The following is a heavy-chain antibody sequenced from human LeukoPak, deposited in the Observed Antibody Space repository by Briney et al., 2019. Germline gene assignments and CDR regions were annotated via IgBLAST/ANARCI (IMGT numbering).Heavy chain of an antibody. CDR2: IYYSGST. CDR3: ARVRYSGYESDFDY. Sequence: SETLSLTCTVSGGSISSSSYYWGWVRQPPGKGLEWIGSIYYSGSTFYNPSLKSRVTISVDTSKNQFSLKLSSVTAADTAVYYCARVRYSGYESDFDYWGQGTLVTVSS. V-gene: IGHV4-39*01. CDR1: GGSISSSSYY. J-gene: IGHJ4*02. D-gene: IGHD5-12*01.